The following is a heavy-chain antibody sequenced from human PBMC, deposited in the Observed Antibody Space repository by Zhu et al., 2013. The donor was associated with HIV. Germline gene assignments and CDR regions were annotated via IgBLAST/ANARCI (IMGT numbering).Heavy chain of an antibody. J-gene: IGHJ3*01. CDR3: ARGGAHVVLSAGNFDV. D-gene: IGHD3-10*01. CDR2: IIPVFDTP. CDR1: RYTFISYG. V-gene: IGHV1-18*01. Sequence: QVQLVQSGAEVKKPGASVKVSCKASRYTFISYGINWVRQAPGQGLEWMGSIIPVFDTPKYGRFFQGRVTISADTSKTTVFMELTDLRVDDTAVFYCARGGAHVVLSAGNFDVWGPGTLVTV.